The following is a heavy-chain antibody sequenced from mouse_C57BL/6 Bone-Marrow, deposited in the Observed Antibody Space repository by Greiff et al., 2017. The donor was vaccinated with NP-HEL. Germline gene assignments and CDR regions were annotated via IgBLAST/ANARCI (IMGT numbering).Heavy chain of an antibody. V-gene: IGHV1-80*01. Sequence: VQLQQSGAELVKPGASVKISCKASGYAFSSYWMNWVKQRPGKGLEWIGQIYPGDGDTNYNGKCKGKATLTADKSSSTAYMQLSSLTSEDSAVYFGARSGEVLRGYFDYWGQGTTLTVSS. CDR1: GYAFSSYW. CDR2: IYPGDGDT. J-gene: IGHJ2*01. D-gene: IGHD1-1*01. CDR3: ARSGEVLRGYFDY.